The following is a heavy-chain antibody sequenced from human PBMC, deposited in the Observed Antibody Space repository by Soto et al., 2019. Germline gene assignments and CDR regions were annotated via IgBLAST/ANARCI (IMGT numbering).Heavy chain of an antibody. Sequence: SVKVSCKASGGTFSSYAISWVRQAPGQGLEWMGGIIPIFGTANYAQKFQGRATITADKSTSTAYMELSSLRSEDTAVYYCARGSSRMVTANFDYWGQGTLVTVSS. CDR1: GGTFSSYA. D-gene: IGHD2-21*02. V-gene: IGHV1-69*06. CDR3: ARGSSRMVTANFDY. J-gene: IGHJ4*02. CDR2: IIPIFGTA.